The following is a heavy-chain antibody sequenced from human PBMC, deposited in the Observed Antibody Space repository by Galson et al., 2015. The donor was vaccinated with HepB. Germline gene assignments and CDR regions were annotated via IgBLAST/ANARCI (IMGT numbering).Heavy chain of an antibody. CDR3: ARGLETSGGYFHRLVRDYFDF. CDR2: MSYGGGNK. Sequence: SLRLSCAASGFAFRNYAIHWVRQAPGKGLEWVSVMSYGGGNKYYADSVKGRFTISRDNSKSTLYLQMNSLRSEDTAVYYCARGLETSGGYFHRLVRDYFDFWGQGTLVAVSS. V-gene: IGHV3-30*03. D-gene: IGHD2-15*01. J-gene: IGHJ4*02. CDR1: GFAFRNYA.